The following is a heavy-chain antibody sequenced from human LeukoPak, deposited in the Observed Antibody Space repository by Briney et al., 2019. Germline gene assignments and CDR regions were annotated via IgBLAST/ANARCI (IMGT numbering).Heavy chain of an antibody. CDR2: ISSSSSYI. CDR3: AKGGYSSSWYEDWFDP. D-gene: IGHD6-13*01. J-gene: IGHJ5*02. CDR1: GFTFSSYS. V-gene: IGHV3-21*04. Sequence: GGSLRLSCAASGFTFSSYSMNWVRQAPGKGLEWVSSISSSSSYIYYADSVKGRFTISRDNAKNSLYLQMNSLRAEDMALYYCAKGGYSSSWYEDWFDPWGQGTLVTVSS.